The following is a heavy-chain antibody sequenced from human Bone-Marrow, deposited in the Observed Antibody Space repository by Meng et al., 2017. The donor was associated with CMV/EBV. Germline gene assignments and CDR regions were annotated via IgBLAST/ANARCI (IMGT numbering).Heavy chain of an antibody. CDR2: IYYSGST. CDR1: GGSISSYY. Sequence: LRLSCTVAGGSISSYYWSWIRQPPGKGLEWIGYIYYSGSTNYNPSLKSRVTISVDTSKNQFSLKLSSVTAADTAVYYCAGYIPGPDAFDIWGQGTMVTVSS. J-gene: IGHJ3*02. CDR3: AGYIPGPDAFDI. V-gene: IGHV4-59*01. D-gene: IGHD3-16*02.